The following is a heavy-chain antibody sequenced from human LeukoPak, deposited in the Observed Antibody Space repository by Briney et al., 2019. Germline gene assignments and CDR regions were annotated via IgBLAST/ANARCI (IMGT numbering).Heavy chain of an antibody. CDR1: GGSISSGGYY. CDR2: IYHSGST. Sequence: SQTLSLTCTVSGGSISSGGYYWSWIRQPPGKGLEWIGYIYHSGSTYYNPSLKSRVTISVDRSKNQFSLKLSSVAAADTAVYYCARAQQLVRGGAFDIWGQGTMVTVSS. D-gene: IGHD6-13*01. CDR3: ARAQQLVRGGAFDI. J-gene: IGHJ3*02. V-gene: IGHV4-30-2*01.